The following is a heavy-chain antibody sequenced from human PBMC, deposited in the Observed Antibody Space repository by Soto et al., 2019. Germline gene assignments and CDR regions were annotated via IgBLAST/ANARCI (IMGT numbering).Heavy chain of an antibody. CDR2: IIPIFGTA. Sequence: QVQLVQSGAEVKKPGSSVKVSCKASGGTFSSYAISWVRQAPGQGLEWMGGIIPIFGTANYAQKFQGRVTITADESTSAAYMELSSLRSEDTAVYYCARGWSYSSKYYYYGMDVWGQGTTVTVSS. CDR1: GGTFSSYA. J-gene: IGHJ6*02. CDR3: ARGWSYSSKYYYYGMDV. V-gene: IGHV1-69*01. D-gene: IGHD5-18*01.